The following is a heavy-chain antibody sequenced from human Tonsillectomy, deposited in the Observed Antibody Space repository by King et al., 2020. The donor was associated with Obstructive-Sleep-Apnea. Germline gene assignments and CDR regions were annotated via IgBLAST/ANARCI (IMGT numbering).Heavy chain of an antibody. CDR3: ARHVHGSASYCYYGLDV. Sequence: LQLQESGPGLVKPSETLSLTCTVSGGSISSNTYYWGWIRQPPGKGLEWIANIHHSGSTFYNPSLKSRVTISVDTSKNQFSLMLSSLTAADTAVYYCARHVHGSASYCYYGLDVWGQGTTVTVSS. D-gene: IGHD3-10*01. V-gene: IGHV4-39*01. CDR1: GGSISSNTYY. CDR2: IHHSGST. J-gene: IGHJ6*02.